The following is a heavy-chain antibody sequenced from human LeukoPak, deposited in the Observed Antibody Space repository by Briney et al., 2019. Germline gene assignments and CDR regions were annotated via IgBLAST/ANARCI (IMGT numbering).Heavy chain of an antibody. J-gene: IGHJ4*02. Sequence: ASVKVSCKASGYTFTGYYMHWVRQAPGQGLEWMGWINPNSGGTNYAQKFQGRVTMTRDTSISTAYMELSRLRSDDTAVYYCASPAYYYDSSGLLNYWGQGTLVTVSS. D-gene: IGHD3-22*01. CDR1: GYTFTGYY. CDR3: ASPAYYYDSSGLLNY. V-gene: IGHV1-2*02. CDR2: INPNSGGT.